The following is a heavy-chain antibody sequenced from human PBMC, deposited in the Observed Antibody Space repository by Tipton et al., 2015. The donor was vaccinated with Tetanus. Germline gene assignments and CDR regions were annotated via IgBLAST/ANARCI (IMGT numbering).Heavy chain of an antibody. Sequence: QLVQSGAEVKKPGASVKVSCKASGYTFTDYAFTWARQAPGQGLEWMGWISAYNSNTNYADKLQGRVTMTTDTSTGTAYMELSRRRSDGTAVYYCARGGEGYNSAVDYWGQGTLVTVSS. CDR3: ARGGEGYNSAVDY. V-gene: IGHV1-18*01. D-gene: IGHD5-24*01. CDR1: GYTFTDYA. J-gene: IGHJ4*02. CDR2: ISAYNSNT.